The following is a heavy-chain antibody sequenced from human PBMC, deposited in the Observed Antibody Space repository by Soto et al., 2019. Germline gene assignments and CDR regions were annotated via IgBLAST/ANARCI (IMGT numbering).Heavy chain of an antibody. CDR2: VNHSGST. CDR3: ARKYLPYYGSGSPYGMEV. J-gene: IGHJ6*02. D-gene: IGHD3-10*01. V-gene: IGHV4-34*01. Sequence: CETLSLTCXVYCGSFSGYYWSWILHHPLKVLEWIGEVNHSGSTNYNPSLKSRVTISVDTSKNQFSLKLSSVTAADTALYYCARKYLPYYGSGSPYGMEVWGQGTTVTVS. CDR1: CGSFSGYY.